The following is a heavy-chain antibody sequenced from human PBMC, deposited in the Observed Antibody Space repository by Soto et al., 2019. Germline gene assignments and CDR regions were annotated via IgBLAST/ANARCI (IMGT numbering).Heavy chain of an antibody. J-gene: IGHJ6*02. V-gene: IGHV4-59*12. Sequence: SETLSLTCTVSGGSISSYDWSWIRQPPGKGLEWIGYIYYSGSTNYNPSLKSRVTISVDKSKNQFSLKLSSVTAADTAVYYCARLEPQLGRYYYGMDVWGQGTTVTVSS. CDR2: IYYSGST. CDR1: GGSISSYD. CDR3: ARLEPQLGRYYYGMDV. D-gene: IGHD7-27*01.